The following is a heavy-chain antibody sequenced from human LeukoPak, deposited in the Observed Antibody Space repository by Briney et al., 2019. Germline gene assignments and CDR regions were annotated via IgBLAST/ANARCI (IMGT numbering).Heavy chain of an antibody. CDR3: ARDNKGVIFGVPGY. D-gene: IGHD3-3*01. V-gene: IGHV1-18*01. CDR2: ISAYNGNT. CDR1: GYTFTSYG. J-gene: IGHJ4*02. Sequence: ASVKVSCKASGYTFTSYGISWVRQAPGQGLEWMGWISAYNGNTNYAQKLQGRVTMTTDTSTSTAYMELRSLRSDDTAVYYCARDNKGVIFGVPGYWGRGTLVTVSS.